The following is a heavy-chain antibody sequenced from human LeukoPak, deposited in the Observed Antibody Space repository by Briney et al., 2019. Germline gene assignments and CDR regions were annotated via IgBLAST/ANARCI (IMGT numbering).Heavy chain of an antibody. CDR3: AKVSEDSSLVWNYYYYGMDV. J-gene: IGHJ6*02. CDR1: GFTFSSYA. CDR2: ISGSGGST. Sequence: QAGGSLRLSCAASGFTFSSYAMSWVRQAPGKGLEWVSAISGSGGSTYYADSVKGRFTISRDNSKNTLYLQMNSLRAEDTAVYYCAKVSEDSSLVWNYYYYGMDVWGQGTTVTVSS. D-gene: IGHD6-6*01. V-gene: IGHV3-23*01.